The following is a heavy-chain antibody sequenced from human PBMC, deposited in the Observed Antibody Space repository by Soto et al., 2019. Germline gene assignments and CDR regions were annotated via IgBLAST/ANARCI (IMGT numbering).Heavy chain of an antibody. CDR1: GGTFSSYT. CDR2: IIPILGIA. V-gene: IGHV1-69*02. Sequence: QVQLVQSGAEVKKPGSSVKVSCKASGGTFSSYTISWVRQAPGQGLEWMGRIIPILGIANYAQKFQGRVTITADKSTSTAYMELSSLRSEDTAVYYCARGGLTAKPFDYWGQGTLVTVSS. J-gene: IGHJ4*02. D-gene: IGHD2-2*02. CDR3: ARGGLTAKPFDY.